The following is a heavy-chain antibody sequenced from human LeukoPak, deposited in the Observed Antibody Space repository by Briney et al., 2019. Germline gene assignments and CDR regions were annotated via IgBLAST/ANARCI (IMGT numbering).Heavy chain of an antibody. CDR1: GFTFSNAW. D-gene: IGHD2-8*01. J-gene: IGHJ6*02. Sequence: GGSLRLPCEASGFTFSNAWMNWVRQAPGKGLEWVGRIKSKTDGGTTDYAAPVKGRFTISRDDSKNTLYLQMNSLKTEDTAVYYCTTEGVYYYYYGMDVWGQGTTVTVSS. CDR3: TTEGVYYYYYGMDV. V-gene: IGHV3-15*07. CDR2: IKSKTDGGTT.